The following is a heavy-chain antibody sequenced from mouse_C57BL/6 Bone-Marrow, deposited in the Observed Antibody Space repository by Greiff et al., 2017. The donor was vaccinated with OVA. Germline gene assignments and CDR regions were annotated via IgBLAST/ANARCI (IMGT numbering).Heavy chain of an antibody. V-gene: IGHV1-81*01. CDR3: ARVYYGNYVNFDY. Sequence: VKLMESGAELARPGASVKLSCKASGYTFTSYGISWVKQRTGQGLEWIGEIYPRSGNTYYNEKFKGKATLTADKSSSTAYMELRSLTSEDSAVYFCARVYYGNYVNFDYWGQGTTLTVSS. CDR1: GYTFTSYG. CDR2: IYPRSGNT. D-gene: IGHD2-1*01. J-gene: IGHJ2*01.